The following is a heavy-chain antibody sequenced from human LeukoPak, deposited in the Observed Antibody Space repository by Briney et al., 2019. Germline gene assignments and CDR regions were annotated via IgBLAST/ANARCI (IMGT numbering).Heavy chain of an antibody. Sequence: SVRVSCKASGGTFSSYAISWVRQAPGQGLEWMGRIIPILGIANYAQKFQGRVTITADKSTSTAYMELSSLRSEDTAVYYCARGSVGAVHFDYWGQGTLVTVSS. J-gene: IGHJ4*02. V-gene: IGHV1-69*04. CDR2: IIPILGIA. CDR3: ARGSVGAVHFDY. D-gene: IGHD1-26*01. CDR1: GGTFSSYA.